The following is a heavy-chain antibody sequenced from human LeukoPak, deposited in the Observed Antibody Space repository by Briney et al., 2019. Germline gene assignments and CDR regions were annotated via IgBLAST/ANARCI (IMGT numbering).Heavy chain of an antibody. D-gene: IGHD3-22*01. J-gene: IGHJ4*02. Sequence: PGGSLRLSCAASGFTFSSYAMHWVRQAPGKGLEWVAVISYDGSNKYYADSVKGRFTISRDNSKNTLYLQMNSLRAEDTAVYYCARDSTYYYDSSGYLADYWGQGTLVTVSS. CDR2: ISYDGSNK. CDR3: ARDSTYYYDSSGYLADY. V-gene: IGHV3-30*04. CDR1: GFTFSSYA.